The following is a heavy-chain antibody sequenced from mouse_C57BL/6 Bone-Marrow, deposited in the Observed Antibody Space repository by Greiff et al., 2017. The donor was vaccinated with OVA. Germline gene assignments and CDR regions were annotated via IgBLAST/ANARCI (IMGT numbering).Heavy chain of an antibody. J-gene: IGHJ1*03. CDR3: TTDRGGWYFDV. CDR1: GFNIKDDY. Sequence: EVQLQQSGAELVRPGASVKLSCTASGFNIKDDYMHWVKQRPEQGLEWIGWIDPENGDTEYASKFQGKATITADTSSNTAYLQLSSLTSEDTAVYYCTTDRGGWYFDVWGTGTTVTVSS. V-gene: IGHV14-4*01. CDR2: IDPENGDT.